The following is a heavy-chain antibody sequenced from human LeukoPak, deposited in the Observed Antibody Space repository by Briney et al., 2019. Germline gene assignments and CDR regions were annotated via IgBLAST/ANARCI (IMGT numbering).Heavy chain of an antibody. D-gene: IGHD1-26*01. J-gene: IGHJ4*02. CDR2: ISGSGGST. V-gene: IGHV3-23*01. Sequence: GGSLRLSCAASGFTFSSYAMSWVRQAPGNGLEWVSGISGSGGSTYYADSVKGRFTISRDNSKNTLYLQMNSPRAEDTAVYYCPNSMGATHEWGQGTLVTVSS. CDR3: PNSMGATHE. CDR1: GFTFSSYA.